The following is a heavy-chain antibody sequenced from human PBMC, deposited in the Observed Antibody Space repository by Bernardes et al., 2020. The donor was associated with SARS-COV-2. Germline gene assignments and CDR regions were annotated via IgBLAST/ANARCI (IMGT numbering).Heavy chain of an antibody. D-gene: IGHD1-1*01. CDR1: GYTFASFD. J-gene: IGHJ3*01. CDR3: ATERPSRGYMDSFDV. V-gene: IGHV1-8*01. Sequence: AAVKVSCKASGYTFASFDINWVRQAPGQGLEWMGWMNPNSGNTGYAQKIKGRVTITRSTAISTAYIELSSLRSADTAVYYCATERPSRGYMDSFDVWGQGTVVTVSS. CDR2: MNPNSGNT.